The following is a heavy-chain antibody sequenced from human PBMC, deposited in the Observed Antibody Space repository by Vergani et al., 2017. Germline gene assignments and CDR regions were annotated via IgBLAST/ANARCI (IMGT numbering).Heavy chain of an antibody. CDR2: IRSKAYGGTT. CDR1: GFTFGDYA. D-gene: IGHD3-10*01. J-gene: IGHJ4*02. V-gene: IGHV3-49*05. CDR3: TRDRGFGELRGIVRGFGATNIAY. Sequence: EVQLVESGGGLVKPGRSLRLSCTASGFTFGDYAMSWFRQAPGKGLEWVGFIRSKAYGGTTEYAASVKGRFTISRDDSKSIAYLQMNSLKTEDTAVYYCTRDRGFGELRGIVRGFGATNIAYWGQGTLVTVSS.